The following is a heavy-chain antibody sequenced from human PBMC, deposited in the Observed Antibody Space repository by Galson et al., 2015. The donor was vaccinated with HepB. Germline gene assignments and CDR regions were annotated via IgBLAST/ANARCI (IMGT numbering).Heavy chain of an antibody. CDR3: ARNTPASGYHGLHY. V-gene: IGHV3-30*02. CDR2: IQYNGFTK. Sequence: LRLSCAASGFTFSNYGMHWVRQAPGKGLEWVAYIQYNGFTKYYGDSVTGRFTISRDNSKNTLYLQMNSLRPEDTVLYHCARNTPASGYHGLHYGGQGTLVTVSS. D-gene: IGHD6-25*01. J-gene: IGHJ4*02. CDR1: GFTFSNYG.